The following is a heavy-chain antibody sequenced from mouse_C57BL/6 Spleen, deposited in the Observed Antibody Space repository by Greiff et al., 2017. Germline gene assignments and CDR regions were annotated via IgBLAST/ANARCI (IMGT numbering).Heavy chain of an antibody. CDR1: GYSFTDYN. V-gene: IGHV1-39*01. D-gene: IGHD2-3*01. CDR2: INPNYGTT. Sequence: EVKVVESGPELVKPGASVKISCKASGYSFTDYNMNWVKQSNGKSLEWIGVINPNYGTTSYNQKFKGKATLTVDQSSSTAYMQLNSLTSEDSAVYYCARYSGYYEHYAMDYWGQGTSVTVSS. J-gene: IGHJ4*01. CDR3: ARYSGYYEHYAMDY.